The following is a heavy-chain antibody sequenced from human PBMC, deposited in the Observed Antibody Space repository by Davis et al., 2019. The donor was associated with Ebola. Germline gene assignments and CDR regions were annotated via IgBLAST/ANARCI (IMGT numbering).Heavy chain of an antibody. Sequence: GESLKISCAASGFTFSSYAMSWVRQAPGKGLEWVSAISGSGGSTYYADSVKGRFTISRDNSKNTLYLQMNSLRAEDTAVYYCAKGSRGYSYGPQYYFDYWGQGTLVTVSS. CDR3: AKGSRGYSYGPQYYFDY. V-gene: IGHV3-23*01. D-gene: IGHD5-18*01. CDR2: ISGSGGST. J-gene: IGHJ4*02. CDR1: GFTFSSYA.